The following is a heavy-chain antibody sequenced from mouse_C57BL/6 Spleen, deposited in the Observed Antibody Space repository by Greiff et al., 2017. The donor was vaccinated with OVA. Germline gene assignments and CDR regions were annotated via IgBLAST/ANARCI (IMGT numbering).Heavy chain of an antibody. CDR2: IRLKSDNYAT. D-gene: IGHD2-3*01. CDR1: GFTFSNYW. V-gene: IGHV6-3*01. Sequence: EVKVVESGGGLVQPGGSMKLSCVASGFTFSNYWMNWVRQSPEKGLEWVAQIRLKSDNYATHYAESVKGRFTISRDDSKSSVYLQMNNLSAEDTVIYYCTAYDGYYHDYWGQGTTLTVSS. CDR3: TAYDGYYHDY. J-gene: IGHJ2*01.